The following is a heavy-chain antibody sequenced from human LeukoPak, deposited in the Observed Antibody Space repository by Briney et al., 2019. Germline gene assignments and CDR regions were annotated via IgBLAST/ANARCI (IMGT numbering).Heavy chain of an antibody. CDR1: GFTFSSYA. D-gene: IGHD6-13*01. J-gene: IGHJ4*02. V-gene: IGHV3-30-3*01. CDR3: ARDGSSCPFDY. CDR2: ISYDGSNK. Sequence: PGGSLRLSCAASGFTFSSYAMHWVRQAPGKGLEWVAVISYDGSNKYYADSVKGRFTISRDNSKNTLYLQMNSLRAEDTAVYYCARDGSSCPFDYWDQGTLVTVSS.